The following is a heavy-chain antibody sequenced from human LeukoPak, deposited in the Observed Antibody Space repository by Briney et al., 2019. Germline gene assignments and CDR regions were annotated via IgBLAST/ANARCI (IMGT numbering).Heavy chain of an antibody. CDR1: GCSISSGSYY. Sequence: WETLSLTCTVSGCSISSGSYYWTWIRQPPGKGLECIGYIYGSECTNYNPSRKTLFTIYVDTSKNLFSRKLTSVSAAETAVYCCSSADYGYMDVWVKGTKVNGSS. CDR3: SSADYGYMDV. V-gene: IGHV4-61*01. J-gene: IGHJ6*03. CDR2: IYGSECT. D-gene: IGHD4/OR15-4a*01.